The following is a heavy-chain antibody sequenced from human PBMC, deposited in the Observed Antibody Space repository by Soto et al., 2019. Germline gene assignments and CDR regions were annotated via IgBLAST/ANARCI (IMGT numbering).Heavy chain of an antibody. CDR1: GYSFEDYS. CDR2: ISWNGNFT. Sequence: EVQLVESGGDMVQPGRSLKLSCVGSGYSFEDYSMHWVRQAPGKGLEWVSGISWNGNFTGYADSVKGRFTISRDNAKDSLFLQTRGLSLEDTALYYCVGGSWFDWGQGTLVTVSS. CDR3: VGGSWFD. J-gene: IGHJ4*02. D-gene: IGHD2-15*01. V-gene: IGHV3-9*01.